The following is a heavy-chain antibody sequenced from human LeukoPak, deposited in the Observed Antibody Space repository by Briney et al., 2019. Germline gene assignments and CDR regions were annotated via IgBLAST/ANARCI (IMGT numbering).Heavy chain of an antibody. CDR3: TTYDILTGYPFDY. V-gene: IGHV3-15*01. Sequence: GGSLRLSCAASGFTLGSHDMSWVRQAPGKGLEWVGRIKSKTDGGTTDYAAPVKGRFTISRDDSKNTLYLQMNSLKTEDTAVYYCTTYDILTGYPFDYWGQGTLVTVSS. J-gene: IGHJ4*02. CDR1: GFTLGSHD. D-gene: IGHD3-9*01. CDR2: IKSKTDGGTT.